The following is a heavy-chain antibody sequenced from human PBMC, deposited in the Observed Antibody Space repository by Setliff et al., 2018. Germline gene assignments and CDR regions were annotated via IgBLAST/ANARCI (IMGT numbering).Heavy chain of an antibody. V-gene: IGHV1-2*04. CDR3: AGDRDSSGYPYYFDY. CDR2: INPNSGGT. J-gene: IGHJ4*02. D-gene: IGHD3-22*01. Sequence: GASVKVSCKASGYTFPGYYMHWVRQAPGQGLEWMGWINPNSGGTNYAQKFQGWVTMTRDTSISTAYMELSRLRSDDTAVYYCAGDRDSSGYPYYFDYWGQGTLVTVSS. CDR1: GYTFPGYY.